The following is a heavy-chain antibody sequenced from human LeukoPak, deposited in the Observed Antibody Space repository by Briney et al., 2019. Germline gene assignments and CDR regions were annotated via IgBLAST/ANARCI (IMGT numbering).Heavy chain of an antibody. D-gene: IGHD6-19*01. CDR1: GGSISSYY. CDR3: ARRFGTSGWVDY. CDR2: IYSSGST. V-gene: IGHV4-59*08. J-gene: IGHJ4*02. Sequence: SETLSLTCTVSGGSISSYYWNWIRQPPGKGLEWIGYIYSSGSTNYNPSLKSRVTISVDSSKDQFSLKLSSVTAADTAVYYCARRFGTSGWVDYWGQGTLVTVSS.